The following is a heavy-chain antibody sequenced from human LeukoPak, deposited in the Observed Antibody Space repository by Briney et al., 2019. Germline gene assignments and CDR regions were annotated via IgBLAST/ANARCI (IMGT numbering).Heavy chain of an antibody. CDR3: ARAEYQLLTGGPWFDP. Sequence: SVKVSCKXSGGTFSSDTISWVRQAPRQGLEWMGRIIPILGIANYAQKFQGRVTITADKSTSTAYMELSSLRSEDTAVYYCARAEYQLLTGGPWFDPWGQGTLVTVSS. D-gene: IGHD2-2*01. V-gene: IGHV1-69*02. CDR2: IIPILGIA. CDR1: GGTFSSDT. J-gene: IGHJ5*02.